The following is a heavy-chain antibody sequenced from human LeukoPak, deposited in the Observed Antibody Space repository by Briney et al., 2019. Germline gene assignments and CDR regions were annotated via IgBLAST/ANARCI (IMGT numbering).Heavy chain of an antibody. V-gene: IGHV3-30*02. CDR2: IRYDGSNK. CDR1: GFTFSSYV. Sequence: TGGSLRLSCAASGFTFSSYVIHWVRQAPGKGLEWVAFIRYDGSNKYYADSVKGRFTISRDNSKNTLYLQMNSLRAEDTAVYYCAKEDDIPWRYSSRAPSYGFDYWGQGTLVTVSS. J-gene: IGHJ4*02. CDR3: AKEDDIPWRYSSRAPSYGFDY. D-gene: IGHD6-13*01.